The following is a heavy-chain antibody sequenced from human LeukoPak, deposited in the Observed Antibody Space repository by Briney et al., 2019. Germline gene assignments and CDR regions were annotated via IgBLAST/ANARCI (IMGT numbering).Heavy chain of an antibody. J-gene: IGHJ4*02. CDR3: AKGYCSSTSCYPEAPSDY. Sequence: GGSLRLSCAASGFTFSSYSMNWVRQAPGKGLEWVAVISYDGNSKYYVDSVKGRFTISRDNSKNTLYLQMNSLRAEDTAVYYCAKGYCSSTSCYPEAPSDYWGQGTLVTVSS. V-gene: IGHV3-30*18. CDR2: ISYDGNSK. D-gene: IGHD2-2*01. CDR1: GFTFSSYS.